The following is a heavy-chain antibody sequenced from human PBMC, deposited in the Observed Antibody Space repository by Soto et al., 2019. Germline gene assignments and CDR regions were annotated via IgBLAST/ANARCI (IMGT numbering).Heavy chain of an antibody. D-gene: IGHD2-2*01. Sequence: PGGPLRPSCAASGFTFSSYSMNWLRQAPGKGLEWVSSISSSSSYIYYADSVKGRFTISRDNAKNSLYLQMNSLRAEDTAVYYCARGKGYCSSTSCPSHYYYYGMDVWGQGTTVTVSS. V-gene: IGHV3-21*01. J-gene: IGHJ6*02. CDR3: ARGKGYCSSTSCPSHYYYYGMDV. CDR1: GFTFSSYS. CDR2: ISSSSSYI.